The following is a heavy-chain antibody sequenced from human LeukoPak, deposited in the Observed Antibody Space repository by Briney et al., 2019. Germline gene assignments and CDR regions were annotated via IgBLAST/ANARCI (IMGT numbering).Heavy chain of an antibody. CDR1: GYTFTGYY. D-gene: IGHD2-2*01. Sequence: ASVKVSCKASGYTFTGYYMHWVRQAPGQGLEWMGRINPNSGGTNCAQKFQGRVTMTRDTSISTAYMELSRLRSDDTAVYYCARGDIVVVPDTNFDYWGQGTLVTVSS. V-gene: IGHV1-2*06. CDR2: INPNSGGT. CDR3: ARGDIVVVPDTNFDY. J-gene: IGHJ4*02.